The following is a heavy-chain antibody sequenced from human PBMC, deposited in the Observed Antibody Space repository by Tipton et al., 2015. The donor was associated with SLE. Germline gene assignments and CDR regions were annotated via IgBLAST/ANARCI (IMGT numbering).Heavy chain of an antibody. Sequence: TLSLTCTVSGGSISSSTNYWGWIRQPPGKGLEWIGSIYYSGSTYYNPSLKSRVTISIDTSKNQFSLRLSSVTAADTAVYYCARGYGDTGYWGQGTLVTVSS. CDR3: ARGYGDTGY. V-gene: IGHV4-39*07. CDR1: GGSISSSTNY. D-gene: IGHD4-17*01. CDR2: IYYSGST. J-gene: IGHJ4*02.